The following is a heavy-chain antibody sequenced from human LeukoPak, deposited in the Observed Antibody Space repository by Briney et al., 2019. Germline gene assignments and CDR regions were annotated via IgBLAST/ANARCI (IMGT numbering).Heavy chain of an antibody. Sequence: GGSLRLSCAASGFTFSSYAMSWVRQAPGKGLEWVSAISGSGGSTYYEDSVKGRFTISRDNSKNTLYLQMNSLRAEDTAVYYCAKDSADYDILTGYYIPLDYWGQGTLVTVSS. CDR2: ISGSGGST. J-gene: IGHJ4*02. V-gene: IGHV3-23*01. CDR3: AKDSADYDILTGYYIPLDY. CDR1: GFTFSSYA. D-gene: IGHD3-9*01.